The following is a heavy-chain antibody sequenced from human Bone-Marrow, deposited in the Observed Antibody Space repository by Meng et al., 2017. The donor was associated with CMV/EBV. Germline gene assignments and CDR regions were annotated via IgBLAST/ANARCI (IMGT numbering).Heavy chain of an antibody. V-gene: IGHV3-15*01. CDR2: IKSKTDGGTT. J-gene: IGHJ4*02. Sequence: GESLKISCTPSGFTFRVYGISWVRQAPGKGLEWVGRIKSKTDGGTTDYAAPVKGRFTISRDDSKNTLYLQMNSLKTEDTAVYYCTTAMTATTVTTGIPNWGQGTLVTVSS. D-gene: IGHD4-17*01. CDR3: TTAMTATTVTTGIPN. CDR1: GFTFRVYG.